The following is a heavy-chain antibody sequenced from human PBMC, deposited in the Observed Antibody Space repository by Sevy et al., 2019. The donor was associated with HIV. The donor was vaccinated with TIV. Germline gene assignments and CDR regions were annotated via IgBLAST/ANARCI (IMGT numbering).Heavy chain of an antibody. V-gene: IGHV4-59*13. CDR2: IYYSGST. J-gene: IGHJ4*02. CDR3: ARVGRSSRPN. Sequence: SETLSLTCTVSGGSISSYYWSWIRQPPGKGLEWIGYIYYSGSTNYNPSLKSRVTISVDTSKNQFSLKLSSVTAADTAVYYCARVGRSSRPNWGQGPLVTVSS. D-gene: IGHD6-13*01. CDR1: GGSISSYY.